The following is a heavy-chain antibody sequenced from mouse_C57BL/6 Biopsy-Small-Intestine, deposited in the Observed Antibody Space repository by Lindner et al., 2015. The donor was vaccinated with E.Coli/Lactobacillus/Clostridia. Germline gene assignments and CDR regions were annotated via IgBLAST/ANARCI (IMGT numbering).Heavy chain of an antibody. J-gene: IGHJ1*03. CDR2: INPTYGTI. Sequence: VQLQESGPELVKPGASVKISCKASGYSFTDYNMNWVKQSNGKSLEWIGVINPTYGTINYNQKFQGKATLTVDQSSSTAYMQLNSLTSEDSAVYYCARSRHFDVWGTGATVTVSS. CDR3: ARSRHFDV. CDR1: GYSFTDYN. V-gene: IGHV1-39*01.